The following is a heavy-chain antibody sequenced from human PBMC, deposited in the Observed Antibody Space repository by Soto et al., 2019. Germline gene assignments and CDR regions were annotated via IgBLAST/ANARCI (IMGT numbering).Heavy chain of an antibody. D-gene: IGHD3-16*01. CDR1: GFMFNDYE. V-gene: IGHV3-48*03. J-gene: IGHJ4*02. CDR3: VRDARGGGLLLWDC. Sequence: EVQLVESGGGLAQSGGSLRLSCAASGFMFNDYEMNWVRQAPGKGLEWVSYISEGGTTTHYTDSVKGRFTISRDDAKDSLYLQMNSLTPEDTATYFCVRDARGGGLLLWDCWGQGVVVSVSS. CDR2: ISEGGTTT.